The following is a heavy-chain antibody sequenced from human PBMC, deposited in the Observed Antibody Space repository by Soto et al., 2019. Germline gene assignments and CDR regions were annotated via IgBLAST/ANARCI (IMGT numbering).Heavy chain of an antibody. J-gene: IGHJ4*02. CDR1: GFTFSSYA. Sequence: QVQLVESGGGVVQPGRSLRLSCAASGFTFSSYAMHWVRQAPGKGLEWVAVISYDGSNKYYADSVKGRFTISRDNSKNTLYLQMNSLRAEDTAVYYCARDWLFYYGSGRELGYWGQGTLVTVSS. V-gene: IGHV3-30-3*01. CDR3: ARDWLFYYGSGRELGY. CDR2: ISYDGSNK. D-gene: IGHD3-10*01.